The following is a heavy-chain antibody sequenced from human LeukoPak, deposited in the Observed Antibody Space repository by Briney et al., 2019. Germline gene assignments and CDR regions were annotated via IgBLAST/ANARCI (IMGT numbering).Heavy chain of an antibody. J-gene: IGHJ4*02. CDR3: ARIWTYYYDSSGPVDY. CDR1: GFTLSSYS. Sequence: GGSLRLSCAASGFTLSSYSMNWVRQAPGKGLEWVSYISSRSTYIYYADSVKGRFTISRDNSKNTLYLQMNSLRAEDTAVYYCARIWTYYYDSSGPVDYWGQGTLVTVSS. CDR2: ISSRSTYI. D-gene: IGHD3-22*01. V-gene: IGHV3-21*01.